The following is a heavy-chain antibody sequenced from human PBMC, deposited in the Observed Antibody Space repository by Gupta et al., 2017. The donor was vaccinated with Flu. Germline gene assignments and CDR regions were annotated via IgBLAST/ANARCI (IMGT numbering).Heavy chain of an antibody. V-gene: IGHV3-23*01. CDR1: GFTFSSYA. CDR3: AKDGRGWFADDAFDI. D-gene: IGHD6-19*01. J-gene: IGHJ3*02. Sequence: EVQLLESGGGLVQPGGSLRLSCAASGFTFSSYAMSWVRQAPGKGLEWVSAISRSGGTYYADSVKGRFTISRDNSKNTLYLQMNSLRAEDTALYYCAKDGRGWFADDAFDIWGQGTMVTVSS. CDR2: ISRSGGT.